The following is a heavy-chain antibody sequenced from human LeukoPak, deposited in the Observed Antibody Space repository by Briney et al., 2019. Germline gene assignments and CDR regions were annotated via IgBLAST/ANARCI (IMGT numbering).Heavy chain of an antibody. J-gene: IGHJ4*02. CDR3: ARAGSGWYSSALFDY. Sequence: SETLSLTCAVYGGSFSGYYWSWIRQPPGKGLEWIGEINHSGSTNYNPSLKSRVTMSVDTSKNQFSLKLSSVTAADTAVYYCARAGSGWYSSALFDYWGQGTLVTVSS. CDR1: GGSFSGYY. CDR2: INHSGST. V-gene: IGHV4-34*01. D-gene: IGHD6-19*01.